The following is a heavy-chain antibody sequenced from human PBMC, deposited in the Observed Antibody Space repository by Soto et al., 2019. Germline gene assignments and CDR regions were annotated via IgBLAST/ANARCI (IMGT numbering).Heavy chain of an antibody. J-gene: IGHJ4*02. Sequence: EVHLVESGGGLVQLGGSLRLSCAASGFTFRYYWLHWVRQVPGRGPVWVSGINNDGSDTFYADFVEGRFTISRDNAKNTVYLQMDSLRAEDTAVYYCGSLFEFWGQGTLVTVPS. CDR1: GFTFRYYW. V-gene: IGHV3-74*01. CDR3: GSLFEF. CDR2: INNDGSDT.